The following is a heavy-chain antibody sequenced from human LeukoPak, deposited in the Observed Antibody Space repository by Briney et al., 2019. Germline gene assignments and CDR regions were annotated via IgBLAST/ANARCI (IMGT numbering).Heavy chain of an antibody. CDR3: ARERHIPGGRDY. J-gene: IGHJ4*02. CDR1: GGSISSYY. Sequence: SETLSLTCTVSGGSISSYYWSWIRQPPGKGLEWIGYIYYSGSTNYNPSLKSRVTISVDTSKNQFSLKLSSVTAADTAVYYCARERHIPGGRDYWGQGTLVTVSS. CDR2: IYYSGST. D-gene: IGHD3-16*01. V-gene: IGHV4-59*01.